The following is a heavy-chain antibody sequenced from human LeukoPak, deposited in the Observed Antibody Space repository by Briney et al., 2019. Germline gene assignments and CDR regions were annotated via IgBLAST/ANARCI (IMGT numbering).Heavy chain of an antibody. CDR2: IYPGDSDT. Sequence: GESLKISCKGSGYSFTSYWIGWVRQMPGKGLEWMGTIYPGDSDTRYSPSFQGQVTISADKSISTAYLQWSSLKASDTAMYYCARNRITMVRGVYYYYGVDVWGQGTTVTVSS. J-gene: IGHJ6*02. CDR1: GYSFTSYW. D-gene: IGHD3-10*01. V-gene: IGHV5-51*01. CDR3: ARNRITMVRGVYYYYGVDV.